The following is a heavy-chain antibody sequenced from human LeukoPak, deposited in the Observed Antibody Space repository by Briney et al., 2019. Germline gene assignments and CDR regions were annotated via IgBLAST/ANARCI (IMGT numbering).Heavy chain of an antibody. J-gene: IGHJ5*02. Sequence: PSETLSLTCTVSGGSISSYYWSWIRQPPGKGLEWIGYIYYSGSTNYNPSLKSRVTISVDTSKNQFSLKLSSVTAADTAVYYCARVTHPGGIAVAGTPNWFDPWGQGTLVTVSS. D-gene: IGHD6-19*01. CDR1: GGSISSYY. CDR2: IYYSGST. CDR3: ARVTHPGGIAVAGTPNWFDP. V-gene: IGHV4-59*01.